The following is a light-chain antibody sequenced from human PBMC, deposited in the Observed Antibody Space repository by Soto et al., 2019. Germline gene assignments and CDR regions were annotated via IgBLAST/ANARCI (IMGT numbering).Light chain of an antibody. J-gene: IGKJ1*01. CDR3: HQRQSWPRT. Sequence: EIVLTQSPATLYSFPCDRVTLSCRASQYINTRLAWYQHRPGQAPRLLIYQTSLRAAGIPARFSASGSGTDFTLTISDVQPEDFALYYCHQRQSWPRTFGQGTKVDI. CDR1: QYINTR. V-gene: IGKV3-11*01. CDR2: QTS.